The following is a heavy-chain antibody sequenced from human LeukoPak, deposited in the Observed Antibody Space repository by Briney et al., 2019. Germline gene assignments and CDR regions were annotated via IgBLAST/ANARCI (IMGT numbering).Heavy chain of an antibody. Sequence: ASVNVSCKASGYTFTNYGISWVRQAPGQGLEWMGWISAYNGNTNYAQKLQGRVTMTTDTSTNIAYMELRSLRSDDTAVYYCTRGGRGYSLLDYWGQGTLVTVSS. V-gene: IGHV1-18*04. D-gene: IGHD3-22*01. CDR2: ISAYNGNT. J-gene: IGHJ4*02. CDR3: TRGGRGYSLLDY. CDR1: GYTFTNYG.